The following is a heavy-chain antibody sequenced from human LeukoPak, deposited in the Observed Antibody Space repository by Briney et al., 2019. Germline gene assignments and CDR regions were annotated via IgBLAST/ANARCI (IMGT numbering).Heavy chain of an antibody. J-gene: IGHJ4*02. CDR1: GGPISSGYY. CDR2: IYHSGST. V-gene: IGHV4-38-2*02. CDR3: ARGGNYYDSSGYYDY. Sequence: SETLSLTSTVSGGPISSGYYWGWIRRPPGKGLEWTGSIYHSGSTYYNPSLKSRVTISVDTSKNQFSLKLSSVTAADTAVYYCARGGNYYDSSGYYDYWGQGTLVTVSS. D-gene: IGHD3-22*01.